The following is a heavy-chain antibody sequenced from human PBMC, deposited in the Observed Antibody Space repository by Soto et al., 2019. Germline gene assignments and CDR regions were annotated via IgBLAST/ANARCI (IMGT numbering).Heavy chain of an antibody. CDR2: ISYDGSNK. CDR3: ARGIWTMTRGAYYFDY. J-gene: IGHJ4*02. D-gene: IGHD3-10*01. V-gene: IGHV3-30*03. Sequence: PGGSLRLSCAASGFTFSSYGMHWVRQAPGKGLEWVAVISYDGSNKYYADSVKGRFTISRDNSKNTLYLELSSLRSEDTAVYYCARGIWTMTRGAYYFDYWGQGTLVTVSS. CDR1: GFTFSSYG.